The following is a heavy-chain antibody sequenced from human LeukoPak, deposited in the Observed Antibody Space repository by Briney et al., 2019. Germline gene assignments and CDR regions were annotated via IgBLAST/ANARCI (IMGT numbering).Heavy chain of an antibody. V-gene: IGHV1-46*01. D-gene: IGHD3-10*01. CDR2: INPSGGST. J-gene: IGHJ5*02. CDR1: GYTFTGYY. Sequence: ASVKVSCKASGYTFTGYYMHWVRQAPGQGLEWMGIINPSGGSTSYAQKFQGRVTMTRDTSTSTVYMELSSLRSEDTAVYYCARDFTRTFFDPWGQGILVTVSS. CDR3: ARDFTRTFFDP.